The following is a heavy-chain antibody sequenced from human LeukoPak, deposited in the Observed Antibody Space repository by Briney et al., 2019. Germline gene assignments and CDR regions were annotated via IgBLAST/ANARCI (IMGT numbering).Heavy chain of an antibody. CDR2: IYTSGST. CDR3: ARPSTYYYDSSGHGAFAI. Sequence: SETLSLTCTVSGGPIAGGSYYWSWIRQPAAKGLEWIGRIYTSGSTDYNPSLKSRVTISVDTSKNQFSLKLSSVTAADTAVYYCARPSTYYYDSSGHGAFAIWGQGTMVTVSS. D-gene: IGHD3-22*01. CDR1: GGPIAGGSYY. V-gene: IGHV4-61*02. J-gene: IGHJ3*02.